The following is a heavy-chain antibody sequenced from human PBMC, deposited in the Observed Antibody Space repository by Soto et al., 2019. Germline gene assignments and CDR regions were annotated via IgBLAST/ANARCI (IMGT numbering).Heavy chain of an antibody. CDR1: ATIFSNYY. CDR2: INPIGGST. J-gene: IGHJ5*02. CDR3: GRHKATTGALDT. D-gene: IGHD1-1*01. Sequence: QVQLVQSGAEVKKPGASVRVSCKASATIFSNYYIHWVRQAPGQGLEWMGIINPIGGSTDYAQKFQGRDIMTRDPSTRTVYIEVSSLRSEDTAVFYCGRHKATTGALDTWGQGTLVTVSS. V-gene: IGHV1-46*03.